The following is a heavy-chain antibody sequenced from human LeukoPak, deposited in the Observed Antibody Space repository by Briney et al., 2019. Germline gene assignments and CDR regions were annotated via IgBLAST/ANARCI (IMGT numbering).Heavy chain of an antibody. V-gene: IGHV3-23*01. CDR3: AKDHYDYVWGSYRPFDY. D-gene: IGHD3-16*02. Sequence: SGGSLRLSCAASGFTFSSYAMSWVRQAPGKGLEWVSAISGSGGSTYYADSVKGRFTISRDNSENTLYLQMNSLRAEDTAVYYCAKDHYDYVWGSYRPFDYWGQGTLVTVSS. J-gene: IGHJ4*02. CDR1: GFTFSSYA. CDR2: ISGSGGST.